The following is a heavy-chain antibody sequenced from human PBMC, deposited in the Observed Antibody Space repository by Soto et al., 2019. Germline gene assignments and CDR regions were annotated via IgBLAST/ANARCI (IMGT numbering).Heavy chain of an antibody. CDR2: IVPKFGTA. CDR3: AREMASGYSRTWFDP. V-gene: IGHV1-69*06. CDR1: GGIGSNYA. J-gene: IGHJ5*02. Sequence: QEHLVQSGAEVKKPGSWVKVFCRASGGIGSNYAISWVRQAPGQGLEWMGGIVPKFGTANYAQRFKGRVTISVDKSTNSVYMELTSLTSQDTAIYYCAREMASGYSRTWFDPWGQGTLVTVSS. D-gene: IGHD2-15*01.